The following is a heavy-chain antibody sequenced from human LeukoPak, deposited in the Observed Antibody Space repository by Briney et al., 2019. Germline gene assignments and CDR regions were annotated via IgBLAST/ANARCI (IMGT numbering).Heavy chain of an antibody. J-gene: IGHJ4*02. D-gene: IGHD6-13*01. CDR2: ISGSGNTT. CDR1: GFTFNNYA. CDR3: AKDLRGSSWYYDY. V-gene: IGHV3-23*01. Sequence: GGSLRLSCAASGFTFNNYAMTWVRQAPGTGLEWVSVISGSGNTTFDADSVKGRFTISRDNSQNTLYVQMNSLRAEDTAVYYCAKDLRGSSWYYDYWGQGTLVTVSS.